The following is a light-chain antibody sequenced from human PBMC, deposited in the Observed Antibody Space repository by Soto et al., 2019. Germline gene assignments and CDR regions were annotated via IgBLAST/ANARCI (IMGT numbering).Light chain of an antibody. V-gene: IGKV1-27*01. Sequence: DIQMTQSPSSLSASVGDRVTITCRASQGLSNYLAWYQQKPGKVPKLLIYAASTLQSGVPSRFSGSGSGTDFTLTISSLQPEDVATYYCQNYNSGPRTVGQGTKVEIK. J-gene: IGKJ1*01. CDR1: QGLSNY. CDR2: AAS. CDR3: QNYNSGPRT.